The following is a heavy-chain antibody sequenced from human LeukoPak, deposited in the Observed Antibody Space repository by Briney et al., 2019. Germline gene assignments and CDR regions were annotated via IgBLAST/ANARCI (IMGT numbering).Heavy chain of an antibody. CDR2: IYYSGST. J-gene: IGHJ4*02. CDR3: ARVGVRGCY. D-gene: IGHD3-10*01. Sequence: NPSETLSLTCTVSGGSISSSSFYWGWIRQPPGKGLEWIGSIYYSGSTHYNPSLKSRVTMSVDTSKNQFSLKLNSVTAADTAVYYCARVGVRGCYWGQGTLVTVSS. V-gene: IGHV4-39*07. CDR1: GGSISSSSFY.